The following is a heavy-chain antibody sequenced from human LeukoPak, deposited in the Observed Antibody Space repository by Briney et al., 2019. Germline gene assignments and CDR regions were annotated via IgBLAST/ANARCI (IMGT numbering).Heavy chain of an antibody. Sequence: ASVKVSCKASGYTFTAYYMHWVRQAPGQGLEWMGWITPYNGNTNYAQKLQGRVTMTTDTSTTTAYMEVRSLRSDDTAVYYCARDSRNHYVDYWGQGTLVTVSS. CDR2: ITPYNGNT. CDR3: ARDSRNHYVDY. V-gene: IGHV1-18*04. CDR1: GYTFTAYY. D-gene: IGHD3-16*01. J-gene: IGHJ4*02.